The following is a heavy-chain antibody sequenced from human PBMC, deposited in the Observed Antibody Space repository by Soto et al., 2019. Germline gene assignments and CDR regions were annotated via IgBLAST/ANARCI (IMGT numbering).Heavy chain of an antibody. Sequence: QITLKESGPTLVKPTQTLTLTCTVSGLSLSTTGVGVGWIRQPPVKALEWLALIYWDDDKRYSPSMKSRLTITNDTSKNQLVRKMTIIDPVDTATYYCVQSRCGGDCLQSYSSHSYYGLDVWGQGTTVTVSS. CDR2: IYWDDDK. J-gene: IGHJ6*02. CDR3: VQSRCGGDCLQSYSSHSYYGLDV. D-gene: IGHD2-21*02. CDR1: GLSLSTTGVG. V-gene: IGHV2-5*02.